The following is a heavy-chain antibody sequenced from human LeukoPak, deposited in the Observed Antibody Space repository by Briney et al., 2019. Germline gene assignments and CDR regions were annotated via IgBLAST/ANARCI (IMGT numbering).Heavy chain of an antibody. V-gene: IGHV3-74*01. CDR1: GFPFSGYW. J-gene: IGHJ4*02. D-gene: IGHD6-19*01. CDR3: ARDYSSVPEY. Sequence: GGSLRLSCAASGFPFSGYWMYWLRQAPGKGMVWVSRIKPDGSYTSYADFVKGRFTTSRDDAKNTLYLQLSSLRAEDTAVYYCARDYSSVPEYWGQGTLVTVSS. CDR2: IKPDGSYT.